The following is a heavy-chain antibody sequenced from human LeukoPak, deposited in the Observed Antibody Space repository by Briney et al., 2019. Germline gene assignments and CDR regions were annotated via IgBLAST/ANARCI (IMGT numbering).Heavy chain of an antibody. CDR1: GYTFTSYD. J-gene: IGHJ4*02. CDR2: ISAYNGNT. D-gene: IGHD3-3*01. CDR3: ASLRPSDFWSGSYYFDY. Sequence: ASVKVSCKASGYTFTSYDISWVRQAPGQGLEWMGWISAYNGNTNYAQKLQGRVTMTTDTSTSTAYMELRSLRSDDTAVYYCASLRPSDFWSGSYYFDYWGQGTLVTVSS. V-gene: IGHV1-18*01.